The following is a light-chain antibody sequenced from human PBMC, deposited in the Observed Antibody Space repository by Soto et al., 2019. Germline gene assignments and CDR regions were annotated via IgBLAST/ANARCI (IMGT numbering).Light chain of an antibody. CDR3: CSYAGSSTFYV. V-gene: IGLV2-23*02. CDR2: EVS. CDR1: SSDVGSYNL. Sequence: QSALTQPASLSGTPGQSITISCTGKSSDVGSYNLVSWYQQHPGKAPKLMIYEVSKRPSGVSNRFSGSKSGNTASLTISGLQAEDEADYYCCSYAGSSTFYVFGTGTKVTVL. J-gene: IGLJ1*01.